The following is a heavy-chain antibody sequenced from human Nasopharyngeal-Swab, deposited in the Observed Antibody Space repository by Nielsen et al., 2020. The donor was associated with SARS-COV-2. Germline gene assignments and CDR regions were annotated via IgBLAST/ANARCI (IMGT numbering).Heavy chain of an antibody. CDR2: SSSSSTI. CDR1: GFTFSSYS. D-gene: IGHD3-22*01. V-gene: IGHV3-48*01. J-gene: IGHJ6*03. Sequence: GGSLRLSCAASGFTFSSYSMNWVRQAPGKGLEWVSYSSSSSTIYYADSVKGRFTISRDNAKNSLYLQMNSLRAEDTAVYYCAREHYYDSSGYYLLYYYYYMDVWGKGTTVTVSS. CDR3: AREHYYDSSGYYLLYYYYYMDV.